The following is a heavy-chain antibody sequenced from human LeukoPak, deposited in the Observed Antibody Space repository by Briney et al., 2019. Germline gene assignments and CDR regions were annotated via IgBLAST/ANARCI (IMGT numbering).Heavy chain of an antibody. V-gene: IGHV4-34*01. D-gene: IGHD3-9*01. Sequence: SETLSLTCAVYGGSFSGYYWSWIRQPPGKGLEWIGEINHSGSTNYNPSLKSRVTISVDTSKNQFSLKLSSVTAADTAVYYCARQLVLRYFDWLPNYYYYYYMDVWGKGTTVTISS. CDR3: ARQLVLRYFDWLPNYYYYYYMDV. CDR2: INHSGST. J-gene: IGHJ6*03. CDR1: GGSFSGYY.